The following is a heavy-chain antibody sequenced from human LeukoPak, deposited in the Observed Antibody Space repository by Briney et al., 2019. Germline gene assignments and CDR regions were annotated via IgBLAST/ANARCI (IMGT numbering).Heavy chain of an antibody. CDR3: ARGYCSGGSCYREPDAFDI. CDR1: GGSFSGYY. J-gene: IGHJ3*02. V-gene: IGHV4-34*01. CDR2: INHSGST. Sequence: SETLSLTCAVYGGSFSGYYWSCIRQPPGKGLEWIGEINHSGSTNYNPSLKSRVTISVDTSKNQFSLKLSSVTAADTAVYYCARGYCSGGSCYREPDAFDIWGQGTMVTVSS. D-gene: IGHD2-15*01.